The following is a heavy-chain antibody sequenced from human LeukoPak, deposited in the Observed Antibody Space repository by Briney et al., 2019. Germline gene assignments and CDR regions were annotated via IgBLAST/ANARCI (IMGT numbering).Heavy chain of an antibody. V-gene: IGHV4-4*02. Sequence: SGTLSLTCAVSGGSISSSTWWSWVRQPPGRGLEWIGEIYHSGSTNYNPSLKSRLTISVDKSKNRFSLKLTSVTAADTAVYYCASVHTAMVTFDYWGQGTLVTVSS. CDR1: GGSISSSTW. J-gene: IGHJ4*02. CDR3: ASVHTAMVTFDY. D-gene: IGHD5-18*01. CDR2: IYHSGST.